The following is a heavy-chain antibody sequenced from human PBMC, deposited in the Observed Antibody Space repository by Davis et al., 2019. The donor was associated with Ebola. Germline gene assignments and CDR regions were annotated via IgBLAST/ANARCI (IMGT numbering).Heavy chain of an antibody. J-gene: IGHJ4*02. CDR2: IYHSGST. Sequence: PSETLSLTCTVSGYSISSGYYWGWIRQPPGKGLEWIGSIYHSGSTYYNPSLKSRVTMSVDTSKNQFSLKLSSVTAADTAVYYCARERKVVVAASPVFDYWGQGTLVTVSS. D-gene: IGHD2-15*01. CDR1: GYSISSGYY. CDR3: ARERKVVVAASPVFDY. V-gene: IGHV4-38-2*02.